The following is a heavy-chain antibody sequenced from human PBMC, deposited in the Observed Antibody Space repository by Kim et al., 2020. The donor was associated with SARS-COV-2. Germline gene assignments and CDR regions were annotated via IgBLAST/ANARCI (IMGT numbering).Heavy chain of an antibody. CDR3: ARDREGGTYFDY. J-gene: IGHJ4*02. Sequence: GGSLRLSCAASGFTFSSYSMNWVRQAPGKGLEWVSSISSSSSYIYYADSVKGRFTISRDNAKNSLYLQMNSLRAEDTAVYYCARDREGGTYFDYWGQGTLVTVSS. V-gene: IGHV3-21*01. D-gene: IGHD1-26*01. CDR1: GFTFSSYS. CDR2: ISSSSSYI.